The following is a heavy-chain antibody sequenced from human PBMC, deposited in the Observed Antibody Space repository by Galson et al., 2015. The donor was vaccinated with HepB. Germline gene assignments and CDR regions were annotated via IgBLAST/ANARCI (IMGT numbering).Heavy chain of an antibody. J-gene: IGHJ3*02. Sequence: SLRLSCAASGFTFSSYGMHWVRQAPGKGLEWVAVISYDGSNKYYADSVKGRFTISRDNSKNTLYLQMNSLRAEDTAVYYCATVTPLGYCSSTSCPTGAFDIWGQGTMVTVSS. CDR1: GFTFSSYG. V-gene: IGHV3-30*03. CDR3: ATVTPLGYCSSTSCPTGAFDI. CDR2: ISYDGSNK. D-gene: IGHD2-2*01.